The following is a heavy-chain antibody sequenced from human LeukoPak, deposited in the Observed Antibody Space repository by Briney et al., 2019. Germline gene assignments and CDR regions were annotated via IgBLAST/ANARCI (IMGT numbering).Heavy chain of an antibody. CDR3: ARPVDMGTLEKPFDT. Sequence: GASLQISCKGSGYSFTSYWIGWVRQMPGKGLEWMGIIYPGDSGTRYSPSFQGQVTISADKSISTAYLQWSSLKASDTAMYFCARPVDMGTLEKPFDTWGQGTMVTVSS. J-gene: IGHJ3*02. CDR1: GYSFTSYW. D-gene: IGHD5-24*01. V-gene: IGHV5-51*01. CDR2: IYPGDSGT.